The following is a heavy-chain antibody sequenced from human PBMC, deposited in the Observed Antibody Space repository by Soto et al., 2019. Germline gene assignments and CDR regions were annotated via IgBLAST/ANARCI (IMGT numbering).Heavy chain of an antibody. CDR1: GFNFNGYY. D-gene: IGHD5-12*01. CDR3: ATVLRGYNDNDGY. V-gene: IGHV3-11*05. Sequence: QVQLVESGGGLVQPGASLRLSCAISGFNFNGYYLSWIRQAPGKGLEYISYISGNSGDTNYANSVRGRFTISRDNAKNSLSLQMNSLRAEDTAIYYCATVLRGYNDNDGYWGQGTLVTVSS. J-gene: IGHJ4*02. CDR2: ISGNSGDT.